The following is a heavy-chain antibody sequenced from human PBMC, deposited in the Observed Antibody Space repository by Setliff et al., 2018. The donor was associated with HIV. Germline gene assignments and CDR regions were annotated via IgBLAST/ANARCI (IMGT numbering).Heavy chain of an antibody. CDR2: IGWNRGYL. V-gene: IGHV3-9*01. Sequence: GGSLRLSCAASGFTFDDYAMHWVRQAPGKGLEWVSGIGWNRGYLGYADSVKGRFTISRDNAKNSLYLQMDSLRVEDTALYYCTKDIKKKGALWDACHIWGQGTMVTVSS. D-gene: IGHD5-18*01. CDR3: TKDIKKKGALWDACHI. CDR1: GFTFDDYA. J-gene: IGHJ3*02.